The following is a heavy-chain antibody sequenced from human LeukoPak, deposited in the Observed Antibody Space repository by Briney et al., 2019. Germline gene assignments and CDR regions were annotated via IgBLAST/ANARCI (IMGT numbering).Heavy chain of an antibody. Sequence: SETLSLTCTVSGGSFSGFHWSWIRQPPGKGLEWIGYINSGGSTNYNPSLKSRVTISMDTSKSQFSLNLSSVTAADTAVYYCAKVIDSYGQGDIRGQGTMVTVSS. CDR1: GGSFSGFH. CDR3: AKVIDSYGQGDI. V-gene: IGHV4-59*01. CDR2: INSGGST. J-gene: IGHJ3*02. D-gene: IGHD5-18*01.